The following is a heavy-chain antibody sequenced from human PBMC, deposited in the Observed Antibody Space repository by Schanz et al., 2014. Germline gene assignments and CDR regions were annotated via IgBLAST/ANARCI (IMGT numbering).Heavy chain of an antibody. J-gene: IGHJ3*02. V-gene: IGHV3-33*01. CDR2: ISYDGSFK. D-gene: IGHD2-21*01. Sequence: QVQLVESGGGVVQPGRSLRLSCAASGFNFGSHGMHWVRQAPGKGLEWVAVISYDGSFKNYADSVRGRITMSRDNSKNTMYLQINNLRAEDTAVYYCARDGYSVVVISPTESFDIWVQGTMVTVSP. CDR1: GFNFGSHG. CDR3: ARDGYSVVVISPTESFDI.